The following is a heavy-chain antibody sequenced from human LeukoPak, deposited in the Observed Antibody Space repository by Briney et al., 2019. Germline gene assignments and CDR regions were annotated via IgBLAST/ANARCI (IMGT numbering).Heavy chain of an antibody. CDR1: ALTFSDYY. Sequence: GGSLRLSCGGSALTFSDYYMTWIRQAPGKGLEWVSYIDSSGSNTYYADSVKGRFTISRDNAKNSLYLQMNSLRAEDTAVYYCAREQYCGGGSCYSRDYWGQGTLVTVSS. CDR3: AREQYCGGGSCYSRDY. D-gene: IGHD2-15*01. J-gene: IGHJ4*02. V-gene: IGHV3-11*04. CDR2: IDSSGSNT.